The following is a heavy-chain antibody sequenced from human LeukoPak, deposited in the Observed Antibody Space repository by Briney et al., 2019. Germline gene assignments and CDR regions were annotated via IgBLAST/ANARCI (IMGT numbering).Heavy chain of an antibody. CDR2: IYHSGST. J-gene: IGHJ4*02. V-gene: IGHV4-30-2*01. D-gene: IGHD3-9*01. Sequence: SETLSLTCAVSGVSISSGGYSWGWIRQPPGKGLEWIGYIYHSGSTYYNPSLKSPVTISVHRSKNQFSLKLSSVTAADTAVYYCARGSYYDILTGYYGAYYFDYWGQGTLVTVSS. CDR3: ARGSYYDILTGYYGAYYFDY. CDR1: GVSISSGGYS.